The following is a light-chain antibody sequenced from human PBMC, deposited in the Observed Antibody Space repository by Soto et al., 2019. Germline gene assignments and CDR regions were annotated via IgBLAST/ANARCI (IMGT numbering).Light chain of an antibody. V-gene: IGLV2-11*01. CDR3: CSYAGSYSWV. J-gene: IGLJ3*02. Sequence: QSALTQPRSVSGSPGQSVTISCTGTSSDVGGYKYVSWYQQHPGKAPKFIIYDVSERPSGVPDRFPGSKSGNTASLTISGLEAEDEADYYCCSYAGSYSWVFGGGTKLTVL. CDR1: SSDVGGYKY. CDR2: DVS.